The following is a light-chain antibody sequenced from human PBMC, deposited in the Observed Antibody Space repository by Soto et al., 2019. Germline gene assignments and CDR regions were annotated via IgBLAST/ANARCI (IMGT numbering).Light chain of an antibody. Sequence: DIQMTQSPSSLSASIGDRVTITCRASQNVGTYLSWYQQKQGKAPKLLINVASTLQSGVPSRFSGSGSGTDSTLAISSLQPEDFATYYCQQSSSTPQTFDGGTKVDIK. CDR2: VAS. J-gene: IGKJ4*01. V-gene: IGKV1-39*01. CDR1: QNVGTY. CDR3: QQSSSTPQT.